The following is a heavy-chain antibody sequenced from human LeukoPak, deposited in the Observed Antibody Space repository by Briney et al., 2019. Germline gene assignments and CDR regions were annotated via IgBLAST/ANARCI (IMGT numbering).Heavy chain of an antibody. J-gene: IGHJ5*02. D-gene: IGHD3-3*01. CDR3: VRDFSGGTDWFDP. CDR1: GYTFTIYG. CDR2: ISAYNGNT. Sequence: ASVKVSCKASGYTFTIYGISWGRQAPGQGLEWMGWISAYNGNTNYAQKLQGRVPMTTDTSTSTAYMELRSLTSDDTGVYYCVRDFSGGTDWFDPWGQGTLVTVSS. V-gene: IGHV1-18*01.